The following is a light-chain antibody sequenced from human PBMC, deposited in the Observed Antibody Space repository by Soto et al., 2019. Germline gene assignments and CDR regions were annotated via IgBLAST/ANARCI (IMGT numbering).Light chain of an antibody. Sequence: EIVMTQSPATLSVSPGERATLSCRASQSVSSNLAWYQQKPGQAPRLLIYGASTRAAVIPARFSGSGSGTEFTITSSSLESEYFAVFYYQQYNNWPEITFGQGTRPDIK. CDR1: QSVSSN. CDR2: GAS. V-gene: IGKV3-15*01. J-gene: IGKJ5*01. CDR3: QQYNNWPEIT.